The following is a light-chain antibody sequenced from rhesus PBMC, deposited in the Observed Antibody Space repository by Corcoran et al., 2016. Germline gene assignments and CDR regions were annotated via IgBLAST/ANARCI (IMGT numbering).Light chain of an antibody. CDR2: KAS. Sequence: DIQMTQSPSSLSASVGDTVTITCRASQSVSSWLDWYQQKAGKAPKLLIYKASSLESGGQSRFSGSGSWTDFTFTISSLQPEDFATYYCLQYSSSPPYSFGQGTKVEIK. V-gene: IGKV1-22*01. J-gene: IGKJ2*01. CDR1: QSVSSW. CDR3: LQYSSSPPYS.